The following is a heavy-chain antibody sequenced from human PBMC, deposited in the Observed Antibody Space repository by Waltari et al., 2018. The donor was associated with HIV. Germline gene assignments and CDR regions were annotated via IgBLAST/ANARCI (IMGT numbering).Heavy chain of an antibody. D-gene: IGHD1-26*01. CDR1: GGSFSGYY. Sequence: QVQLQQWGAGLLKPSETLSLTCAVYGGSFSGYYWSWIRQPPGKGLEWIGEINHSGSTNYNPSLKSRVTISVDTSKNQFSLKLSSVTAADTAVYYCALGRSGSLGGDYYYYGMDVWGQGTTVTVSS. CDR3: ALGRSGSLGGDYYYYGMDV. V-gene: IGHV4-34*01. CDR2: INHSGST. J-gene: IGHJ6*02.